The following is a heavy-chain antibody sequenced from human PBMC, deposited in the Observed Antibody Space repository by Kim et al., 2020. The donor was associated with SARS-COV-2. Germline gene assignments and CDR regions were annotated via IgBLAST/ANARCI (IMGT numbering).Heavy chain of an antibody. CDR3: ARVGSIAAAGVLFDY. Sequence: PSLQGRVTISVDTSKNQFSLKLSSVTAADTAVYYCARVGSIAAAGVLFDYWGQGTLVTVSS. J-gene: IGHJ4*02. V-gene: IGHV4-59*01. D-gene: IGHD6-13*01.